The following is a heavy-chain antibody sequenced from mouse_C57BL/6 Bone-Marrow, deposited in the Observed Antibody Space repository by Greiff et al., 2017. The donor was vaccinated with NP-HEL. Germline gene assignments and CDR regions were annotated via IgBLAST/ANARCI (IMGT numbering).Heavy chain of an antibody. CDR2: IDPSDSYT. J-gene: IGHJ2*01. D-gene: IGHD2-3*01. CDR1: GYTFTSYW. CDR3: ARGTIYDGYYDYFDY. Sequence: QVQLQQPGAELVKPGASVKLSCKASGYTFTSYWMQWVKQRPGQGLEWIGEIDPSDSYTNYNQKFKGKATLTVDTSSSTAYMQLSSLTSEDSAVYYWARGTIYDGYYDYFDYWGQGTTLTVSS. V-gene: IGHV1-50*01.